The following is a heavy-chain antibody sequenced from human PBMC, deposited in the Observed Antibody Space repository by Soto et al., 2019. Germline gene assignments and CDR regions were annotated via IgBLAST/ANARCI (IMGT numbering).Heavy chain of an antibody. V-gene: IGHV3-7*03. CDR3: ARVYGDYGGFFEY. D-gene: IGHD4-17*01. CDR2: IKHGGSKM. J-gene: IGHJ4*02. CDR1: GFTFSDYW. Sequence: GGSLRLSCAASGFTFSDYWMSWVRQPPGKGLEWVADIKHGGSKMYYMDSVKGRFAISRHNIKNTLYLQMNSLRAEDTAVYYCARVYGDYGGFFEYWGQGTQVTVSS.